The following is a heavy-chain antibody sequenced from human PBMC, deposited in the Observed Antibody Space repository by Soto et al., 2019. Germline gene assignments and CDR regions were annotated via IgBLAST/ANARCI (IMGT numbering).Heavy chain of an antibody. J-gene: IGHJ6*02. V-gene: IGHV3-7*03. CDR2: IKQDGSEK. CDR1: GFTFSSYW. Sequence: GGSLRLSCAASGFTFSSYWMSWVRQAPGKGLEWVANIKQDGSEKYYVDSVKGRFTISRDNAKNSLYLQMNSLRAEDTAVYYCARDPERLHIYYYYGMDVWGQGTTVTVSS. CDR3: ARDPERLHIYYYYGMDV. D-gene: IGHD6-25*01.